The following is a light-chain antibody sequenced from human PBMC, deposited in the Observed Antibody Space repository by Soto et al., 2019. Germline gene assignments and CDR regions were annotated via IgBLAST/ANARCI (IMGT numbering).Light chain of an antibody. CDR2: AAS. CDR1: QGLSSR. J-gene: IGKJ4*01. Sequence: DVQMTQSPSSVSASVGDRVTITCRASQGLSSRLAWYQQRPGKAPKLLIYAASILQSGVPSRFGGSGSGTDFILTISSLQPEDFATYYCHQAHNSPRTFGGGTKVEIK. V-gene: IGKV1-12*01. CDR3: HQAHNSPRT.